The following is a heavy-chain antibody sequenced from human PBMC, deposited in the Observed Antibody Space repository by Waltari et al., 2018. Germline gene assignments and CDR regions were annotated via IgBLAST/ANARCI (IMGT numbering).Heavy chain of an antibody. CDR3: TRNPGY. Sequence: EVQLVESGGGLVQPGGSLRLSCAVSGFLYNDYWMDWVRQAPGQGLVWGSRIKSDGTIIKYADSVRGRFTISRDSAKNTFYLQMNSLRAEDTAVYYCTRNPGYWGQGTLVTVAS. J-gene: IGHJ4*02. D-gene: IGHD2-15*01. V-gene: IGHV3-74*03. CDR2: IKSDGTII. CDR1: GFLYNDYW.